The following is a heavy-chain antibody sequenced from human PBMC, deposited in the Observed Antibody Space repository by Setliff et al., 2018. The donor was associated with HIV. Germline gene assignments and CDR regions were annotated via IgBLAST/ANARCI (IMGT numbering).Heavy chain of an antibody. V-gene: IGHV4-4*08. J-gene: IGHJ4*02. CDR1: GGSMSTYY. Sequence: SETLSLTCTVSGGSMSTYYWSWIRQPPGKGLEWIGYIYTSGSTNYNPSLRSRVTISVDTSKNHFSLRLSSVTAADTAVYYCARGDFYCGTDCYWSSFDYWGQGILVTVSS. CDR2: IYTSGST. CDR3: ARGDFYCGTDCYWSSFDY. D-gene: IGHD2-21*02.